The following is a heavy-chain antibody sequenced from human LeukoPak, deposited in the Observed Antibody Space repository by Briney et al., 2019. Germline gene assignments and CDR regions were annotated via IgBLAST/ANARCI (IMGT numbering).Heavy chain of an antibody. CDR1: GFTFSSYG. J-gene: IGHJ4*02. CDR3: ASGVYYYDSSGYYPSWEY. V-gene: IGHV3-33*01. CDR2: IWYDGTNK. D-gene: IGHD3-22*01. Sequence: PGRPLRLSCAASGFTFSSYGMHWVRQAPGKGLEWVAVIWYDGTNKYYADSVKGRFTISRDNSKNTLYLQMNSLRAEDTAVYYCASGVYYYDSSGYYPSWEYWGQGTLVTVSS.